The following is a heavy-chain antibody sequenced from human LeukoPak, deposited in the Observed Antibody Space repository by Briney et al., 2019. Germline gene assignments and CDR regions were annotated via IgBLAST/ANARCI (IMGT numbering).Heavy chain of an antibody. Sequence: PGGSLRLSCAASGFTFSSYGMSWVRQAPGKGLEWGSYLSSSGSTIKYADSVKGRFTISRGNAKNSLHVQMNSLRAEDTAVYYCANTAGYKDYWGQGTLVTVSS. D-gene: IGHD1-14*01. CDR3: ANTAGYKDY. CDR1: GFTFSSYG. J-gene: IGHJ4*02. V-gene: IGHV3-48*04. CDR2: LSSSGSTI.